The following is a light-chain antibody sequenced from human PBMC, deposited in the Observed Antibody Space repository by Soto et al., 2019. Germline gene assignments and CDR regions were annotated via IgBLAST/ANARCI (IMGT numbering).Light chain of an antibody. Sequence: DLPMTQSPPSLSASVGDRVTITCRASQSIRTYLNWYQQKPGKAPKVLISATSNLQSGVPSRFSGSGSGTDFTLTISSLQPEDFGTYYCQQSYSTPRTFGQGTKVEIK. J-gene: IGKJ1*01. CDR2: ATS. CDR1: QSIRTY. V-gene: IGKV1-39*01. CDR3: QQSYSTPRT.